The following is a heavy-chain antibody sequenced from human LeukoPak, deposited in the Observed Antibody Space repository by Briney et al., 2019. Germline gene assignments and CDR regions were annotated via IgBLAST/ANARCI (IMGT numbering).Heavy chain of an antibody. CDR3: TRGAYCTGGRCPGPFDI. D-gene: IGHD2-15*01. V-gene: IGHV3-49*03. CDR2: IRSKAYGGTP. J-gene: IGHJ3*02. Sequence: GGSLRLSCTASGFTFGDYALSWFRQAPGKGLEWVGFIRSKAYGGTPEYAASVKGRFTISRDDSKNSLYLQMNSLKTEDTAVYYCTRGAYCTGGRCPGPFDIWGQGTTVTVSS. CDR1: GFTFGDYA.